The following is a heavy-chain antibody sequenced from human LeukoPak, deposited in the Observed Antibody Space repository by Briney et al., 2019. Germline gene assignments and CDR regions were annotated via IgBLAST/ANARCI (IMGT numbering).Heavy chain of an antibody. D-gene: IGHD1-1*01. V-gene: IGHV3-23*01. CDR1: GFTFSSYA. CDR3: PNPPGPGAFAS. J-gene: IGHJ4*02. CDR2: ISGSADNT. Sequence: GGSLRLSCAASGFTFSSYAMSWVRQAPGKGLEWVSAISGSADNTYYADSVKGRFTISRDNSKNTLYIQMNRLRAEAPALYSCPNPPGPGAFASWGQGPL.